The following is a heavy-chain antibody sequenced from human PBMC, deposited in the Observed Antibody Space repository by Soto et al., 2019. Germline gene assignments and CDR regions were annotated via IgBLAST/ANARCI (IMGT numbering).Heavy chain of an antibody. CDR2: ISYDGSNK. J-gene: IGHJ4*02. V-gene: IGHV3-30*18. CDR1: GFTFSSYG. CDR3: AKDSSGSGYDYWYFDY. Sequence: GGSLRLSCAASGFTFSSYGMHWVRQAPGKGLEWVAVISYDGSNKYYADSVKGRFTISRDNSKNTLYLQMNSLRAEDTAVYYCAKDSSGSGYDYWYFDYWGQGTLVTVSS. D-gene: IGHD5-12*01.